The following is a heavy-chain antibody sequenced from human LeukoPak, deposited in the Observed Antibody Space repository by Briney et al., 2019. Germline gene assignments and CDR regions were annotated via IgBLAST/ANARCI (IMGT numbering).Heavy chain of an antibody. CDR2: ITSGSGST. CDR3: TKERRGTYYAFES. V-gene: IGHV3-11*05. D-gene: IGHD1-26*01. Sequence: GGTLRLSCAASGFSISDYYMSWARQSPGKGVEWISYITSGSGSTKYAASVKGRFTISRDKAKNSVALQLNSLRADDTAVYYCTKERRGTYYAFESWGQGTLVTVSS. CDR1: GFSISDYY. J-gene: IGHJ4*02.